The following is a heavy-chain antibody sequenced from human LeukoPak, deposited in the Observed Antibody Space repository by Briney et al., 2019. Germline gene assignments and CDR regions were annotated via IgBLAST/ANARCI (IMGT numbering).Heavy chain of an antibody. V-gene: IGHV4-34*01. CDR3: ARGRYSKAYAADWFDP. Sequence: SETLSLTCAVYGGSFSGYYWSWIRQPPGKGLEWIGEINHSGSTNYNPSLKSRVTKSVDTSKKQFSLKLTSVTAADTAVYYCARGRYSKAYAADWFDPWGQGTLVTVSS. CDR1: GGSFSGYY. D-gene: IGHD6-25*01. CDR2: INHSGST. J-gene: IGHJ5*02.